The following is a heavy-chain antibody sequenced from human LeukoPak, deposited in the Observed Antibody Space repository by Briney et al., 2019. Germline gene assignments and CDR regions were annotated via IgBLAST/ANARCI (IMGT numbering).Heavy chain of an antibody. V-gene: IGHV4-59*01. D-gene: IGHD5-24*01. J-gene: IGHJ4*02. CDR2: IYYSGST. CDR3: ARGGRDGYRDY. Sequence: SETLSLTCTVSGGSISSYYWSWIRQPPGKGLEWIGYIYYSGSTNYNPSLTSRVTISVDTSKNQFSLKLSSVTAADTAVYYCARGGRDGYRDYWGQGTLVTVSS. CDR1: GGSISSYY.